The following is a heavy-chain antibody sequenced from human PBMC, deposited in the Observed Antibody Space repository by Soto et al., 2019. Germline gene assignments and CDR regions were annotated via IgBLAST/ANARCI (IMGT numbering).Heavy chain of an antibody. Sequence: PSETLSLTCAVYGGSFSGYYWSWIRQPPGKGLEWIGEINHSGSTNYNPSLKSRVTISVDTSKNQFSLKLSSVTAADTAVYYCARGLRRYSSSWPGAFDIWGQGTMVTVSS. CDR3: ARGLRRYSSSWPGAFDI. CDR1: GGSFSGYY. CDR2: INHSGST. V-gene: IGHV4-34*01. D-gene: IGHD6-13*01. J-gene: IGHJ3*02.